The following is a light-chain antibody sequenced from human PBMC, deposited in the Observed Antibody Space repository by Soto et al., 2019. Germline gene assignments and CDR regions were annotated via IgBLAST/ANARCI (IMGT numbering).Light chain of an antibody. Sequence: EIVLTQSPATLSLSPGERATLSCRASQSVSSYLAWYQQKPGKAPRLLIYDASNRATGIPARFSGSGSGTDFTLTISSLEPEDFAVYYCQHSSNWPLTFGGGTKVEIK. J-gene: IGKJ4*01. CDR2: DAS. V-gene: IGKV3-11*01. CDR3: QHSSNWPLT. CDR1: QSVSSY.